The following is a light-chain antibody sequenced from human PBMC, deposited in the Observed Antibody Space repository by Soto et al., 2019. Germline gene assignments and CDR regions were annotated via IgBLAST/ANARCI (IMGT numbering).Light chain of an antibody. Sequence: QSALTQSASVSGSPGQSITISCTGTSNDVGNYIYVSWFQHHPGKAPKLLIYEVSYRPSGVSNRFSASKSGNTASLTISGLQAEDEADYYCTSYTSSSTPFVFGTGTKVTVL. V-gene: IGLV2-14*01. J-gene: IGLJ1*01. CDR3: TSYTSSSTPFV. CDR1: SNDVGNYIY. CDR2: EVS.